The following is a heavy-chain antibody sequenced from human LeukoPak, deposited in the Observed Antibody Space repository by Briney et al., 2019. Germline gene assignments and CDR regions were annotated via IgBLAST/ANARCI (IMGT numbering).Heavy chain of an antibody. Sequence: GGSLRLSCAASGFTFSSYSMNWVRQAPGKGLEWVSYISDSGKTRYYADSVKGRFTISRDNAKNSLYLQMNSLRGEDTAVYYCARDYSGWSLDPWGQGTLVTVSS. J-gene: IGHJ5*02. CDR2: ISDSGKTR. CDR1: GFTFSSYS. V-gene: IGHV3-48*04. D-gene: IGHD5-12*01. CDR3: ARDYSGWSLDP.